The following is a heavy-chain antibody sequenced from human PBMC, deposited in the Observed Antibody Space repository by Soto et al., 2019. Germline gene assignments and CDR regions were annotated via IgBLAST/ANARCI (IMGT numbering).Heavy chain of an antibody. CDR3: AGLHCIGGSCYLDP. Sequence: QVQLQESGPGLVKPSETLSLTCTVSGDSISSYFWSWIRQPPGKGLEWIGYIYYSGSTDYNPSLKSRVTLSVDTSKNQVSLRLSSVTSADAAVYYCAGLHCIGGSCYLDPWGQGTLVAVSS. CDR2: IYYSGST. J-gene: IGHJ5*02. D-gene: IGHD2-15*01. V-gene: IGHV4-59*08. CDR1: GDSISSYF.